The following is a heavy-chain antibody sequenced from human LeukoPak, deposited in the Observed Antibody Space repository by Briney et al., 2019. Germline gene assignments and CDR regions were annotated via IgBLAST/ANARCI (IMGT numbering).Heavy chain of an antibody. CDR2: ISTDGYTT. CDR1: GLAFSAYK. V-gene: IGHV3-74*01. Sequence: GGSLRLSCAASGLAFSAYKMHWVRQAPRKGLVWVSRISTDGYTTDYADFVQGRFTASRDNTKNTWSLEMNSLRAEDTAVYYCGRDLGGRSGYWGQGTLVTVSS. J-gene: IGHJ4*02. D-gene: IGHD1-26*01. CDR3: GRDLGGRSGY.